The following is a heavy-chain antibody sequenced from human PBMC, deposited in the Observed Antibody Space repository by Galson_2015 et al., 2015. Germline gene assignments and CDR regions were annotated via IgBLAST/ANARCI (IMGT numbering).Heavy chain of an antibody. CDR3: ARGGPDSWSVYSLGHTDP. D-gene: IGHD3-3*01. V-gene: IGHV3-53*01. J-gene: IGHJ6*03. CDR1: GFSVSTKY. Sequence: SLRLSCAASGFSVSTKYINWVRQAPGKGLEWVSVIYSGGKTDYVDSVKGRFTTSRDYSRNMVYLQMNSLRAEDKAVYYCARGGPDSWSVYSLGHTDPWGKVTTVTVSS. CDR2: IYSGGKT.